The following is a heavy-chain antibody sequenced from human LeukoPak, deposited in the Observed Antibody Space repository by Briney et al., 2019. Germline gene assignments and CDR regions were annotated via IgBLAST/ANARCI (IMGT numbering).Heavy chain of an antibody. CDR1: GGTFSSYA. V-gene: IGHV1-69*04. J-gene: IGHJ4*02. D-gene: IGHD6-13*01. CDR2: ITPILGIA. CDR3: ARVTAAAPFDY. Sequence: SVKVSCKASGGTFSSYAISWVRQAPGQGLEWMGRITPILGIANYAQKFQGRVTITADKSTSTAYMELSSLRSEDTAVYYCARVTAAAPFDYWGQGTLVTVSS.